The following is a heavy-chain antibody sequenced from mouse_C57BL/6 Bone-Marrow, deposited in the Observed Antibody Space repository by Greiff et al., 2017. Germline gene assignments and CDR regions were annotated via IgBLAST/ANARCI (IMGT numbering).Heavy chain of an antibody. D-gene: IGHD2-3*01. CDR2: INPGSGGT. Sequence: VQLQQSGAELVRPGTSVKVSCKASGYAFTNYLIEWVKQRPGQGLEWIGVINPGSGGTNYNEKFKGKATLTADKSSSTAYMQLSSLTSEDSAVYCCARGGGYYYWGQGTTLTVSS. CDR1: GYAFTNYL. V-gene: IGHV1-54*01. J-gene: IGHJ2*01. CDR3: ARGGGYYY.